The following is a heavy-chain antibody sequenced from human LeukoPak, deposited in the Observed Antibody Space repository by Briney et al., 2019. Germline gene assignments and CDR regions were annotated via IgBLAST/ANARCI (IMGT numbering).Heavy chain of an antibody. J-gene: IGHJ6*02. CDR1: GVSITTHY. CDR3: ARRAYYYSNMDV. CDR2: IHHSGST. V-gene: IGHV4-59*08. Sequence: SETLSLTCTVSGVSITTHYWSWIRQPPGKGLEWIGYIHHSGSTDSNPSLKSRVTISVDTSKNQFSLNLRSVTAADTAVYYCARRAYYYSNMDVWGQGTTVTVS.